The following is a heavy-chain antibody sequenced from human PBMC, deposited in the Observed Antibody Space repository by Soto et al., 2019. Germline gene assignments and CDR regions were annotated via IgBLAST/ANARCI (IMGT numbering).Heavy chain of an antibody. Sequence: QVQLVQSGAEVKRPGDSVKVSCQASGYTFGHYYITWVRQAPGQGLEWMGAISPHNRNTNYVVKFRGRVTMTTDTSTTTAYMELRSLRSDDKAVYYCARDEGGYDILTGYYKAHHFDQWGQGALVTVSS. CDR3: ARDEGGYDILTGYYKAHHFDQ. D-gene: IGHD3-9*01. J-gene: IGHJ4*02. V-gene: IGHV1-18*01. CDR2: ISPHNRNT. CDR1: GYTFGHYY.